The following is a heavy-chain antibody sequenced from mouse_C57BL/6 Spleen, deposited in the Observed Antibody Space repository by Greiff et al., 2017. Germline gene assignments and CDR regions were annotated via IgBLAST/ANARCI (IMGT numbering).Heavy chain of an antibody. CDR1: GYTFTDYE. J-gene: IGHJ3*01. V-gene: IGHV1-15*01. D-gene: IGHD1-1*01. Sequence: QVQLKQSGAELVRPGASVTLSCKASGYTFTDYEMHWVKQTPVHGLEWIGAIDPETGGTAYNQKFKGKAILTADKSSSTAYMELRSLTSEDSAVYYCTKGTTGGFAYWGQGTLVTVSA. CDR2: IDPETGGT. CDR3: TKGTTGGFAY.